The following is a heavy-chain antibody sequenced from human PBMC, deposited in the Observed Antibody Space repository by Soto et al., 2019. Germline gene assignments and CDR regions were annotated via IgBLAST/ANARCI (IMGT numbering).Heavy chain of an antibody. D-gene: IGHD6-19*01. CDR1: GFTFSDYW. J-gene: IGHJ3*02. Sequence: GGSLRLSCAVSGFTFSDYWMSWVRQAPGKGLEWVANIKQDGNEKYYVDSVKGRFTISRDNAKNSLYLQMNSLRAEDTAVYYSARGLGSSGWYSPWDVFDIWGQGTMVTVSS. CDR3: ARGLGSSGWYSPWDVFDI. V-gene: IGHV3-7*01. CDR2: IKQDGNEK.